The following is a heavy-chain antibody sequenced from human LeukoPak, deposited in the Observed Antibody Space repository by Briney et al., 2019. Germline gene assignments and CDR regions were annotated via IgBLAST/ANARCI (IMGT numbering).Heavy chain of an antibody. CDR3: ARDKYCSDPNCYGTSFEY. CDR1: GVTYSSFM. V-gene: IGHV3-48*02. CDR2: ISSSSSRI. D-gene: IGHD2-2*01. Sequence: QPGGSLTLSCAASGVTYSSFMMNWVGQAPGKGLEWVSYISSSSSRIYYADSVKGRFIVSRDNAKNSLFLQMNSLSDEDTAVYYCARDKYCSDPNCYGTSFEYWGQGTLVTVSS. J-gene: IGHJ4*02.